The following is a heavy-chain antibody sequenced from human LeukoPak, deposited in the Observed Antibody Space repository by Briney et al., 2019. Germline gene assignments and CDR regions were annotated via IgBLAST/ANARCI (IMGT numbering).Heavy chain of an antibody. CDR2: IYYSGST. CDR3: ARALGVIRFDY. J-gene: IGHJ4*02. Sequence: PSETLSLTCTVSGGSISSSSYYWGWIRQPPGKGLEWIGSIYYSGSTYYNPSLKSRVTISVDTSKNQFSLKLSSVTAADTAVYYCARALGVIRFDYWGQGTLVTVSS. CDR1: GGSISSSSYY. V-gene: IGHV4-39*07. D-gene: IGHD3-10*01.